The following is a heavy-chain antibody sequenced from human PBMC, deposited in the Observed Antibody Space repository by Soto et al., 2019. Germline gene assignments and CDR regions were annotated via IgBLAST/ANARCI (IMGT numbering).Heavy chain of an antibody. CDR1: GFTFSSFG. V-gene: IGHV3-30*18. D-gene: IGHD1-26*01. CDR3: AKDSMGDYYGMDV. J-gene: IGHJ6*02. CDR2: ISFDGSKK. Sequence: GGSLRLSCAASGFTFSSFGMHWVRQAPGKGLEWVAVISFDGSKKYYADSVKGRFTISRDNSKNTLFLQMNSLRAEDTAVYYCAKDSMGDYYGMDVWGQGTTVTSP.